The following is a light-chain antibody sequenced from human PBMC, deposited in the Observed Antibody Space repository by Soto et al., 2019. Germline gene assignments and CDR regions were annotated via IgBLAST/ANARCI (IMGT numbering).Light chain of an antibody. CDR1: SSNIGAGYA. CDR2: GNT. Sequence: QSVLTQPPSVSGAPGQRVTISCTGSSSNIGAGYAVHWYQQLPGTAPKLLMYGNTNRPSGAPARFSGSKSGTSASLAITGLQVEDEADYFCQSYDSSLSGYVFGTGTKVTVL. J-gene: IGLJ1*01. CDR3: QSYDSSLSGYV. V-gene: IGLV1-40*01.